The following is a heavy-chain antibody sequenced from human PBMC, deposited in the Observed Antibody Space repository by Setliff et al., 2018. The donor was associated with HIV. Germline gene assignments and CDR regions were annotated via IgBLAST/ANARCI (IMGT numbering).Heavy chain of an antibody. Sequence: PSETLSRTCAASGYSIRSGYYWGRIRQSPGKGLEWIGSIFHSGRTYTSPSLRCRVTMSVDTSKNQFSLNLNSGTAADTAVYYCARWMTSRINRRHLRSDWFDPWGQGSLVTVSS. CDR3: ARWMTSRINRRHLRSDWFDP. D-gene: IGHD3-3*01. CDR1: GYSIRSGYY. CDR2: IFHSGRT. J-gene: IGHJ5*02. V-gene: IGHV4-38-2*01.